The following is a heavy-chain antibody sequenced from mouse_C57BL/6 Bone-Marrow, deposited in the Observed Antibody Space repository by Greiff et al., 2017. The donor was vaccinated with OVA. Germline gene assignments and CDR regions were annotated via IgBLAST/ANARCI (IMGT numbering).Heavy chain of an antibody. CDR1: GFSLTSYG. CDR2: IWRGGST. V-gene: IGHV2-5*01. CDR3: AKTYYSHYDFAY. D-gene: IGHD2-5*01. J-gene: IGHJ3*01. Sequence: QVQLKESGPGLVQPSQSLTITCTVSGFSLTSYGVHWVRQSPGKGLEWLGVIWRGGSTDYNAAFMSRLSITKDNSTSQVFFKMNSLQADDTAIYYCAKTYYSHYDFAYWGQGTLVTVSA.